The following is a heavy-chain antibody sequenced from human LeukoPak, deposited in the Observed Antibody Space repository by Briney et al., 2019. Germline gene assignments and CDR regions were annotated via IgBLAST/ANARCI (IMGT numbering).Heavy chain of an antibody. CDR3: ATGSIVYDF. D-gene: IGHD1-26*01. CDR2: FDPERGET. V-gene: IGHV1-24*01. Sequence: ASVKVSCKVSGHSLTKFSMEWVRQAPGRGLEWMGGFDPERGETIHAQKFQGRFTMTEDTSTDTAYMELNSLTSEDTAVYYCATGSIVYDFWGQRTVVTVSS. CDR1: GHSLTKFS. J-gene: IGHJ4*02.